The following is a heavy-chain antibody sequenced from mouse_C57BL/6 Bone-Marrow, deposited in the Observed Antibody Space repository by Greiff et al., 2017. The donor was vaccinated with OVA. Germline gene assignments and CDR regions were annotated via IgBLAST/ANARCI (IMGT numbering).Heavy chain of an antibody. V-gene: IGHV1-74*01. CDR1: GYTFTSYW. J-gene: IGHJ4*01. Sequence: QVQLQQPGAELVKPGASVKVSCKASGYTFTSYWMHWVKQRPGQGLEWIGRIHPSDSDTNYNQKFKGKATLTVDKSSSTAYMQLSSLTSEDSAVYYCALGSLYDYDGEDYYAMDYWGQGTSVTVSS. CDR2: IHPSDSDT. CDR3: ALGSLYDYDGEDYYAMDY. D-gene: IGHD2-4*01.